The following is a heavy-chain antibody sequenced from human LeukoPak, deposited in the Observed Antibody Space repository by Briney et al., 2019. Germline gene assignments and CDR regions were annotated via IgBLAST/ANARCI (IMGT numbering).Heavy chain of an antibody. CDR2: ISYDGSSK. D-gene: IGHD3-3*02. Sequence: GGSLRLSCAASGFTFNNYGMHWVRQAPGKGLEWVAFISYDGSSKNYADSMKGRFTISRDNSKNTLYLQMNSLRPEDTAVYYCAKDLLSIWGQGTLVTVSS. V-gene: IGHV3-30*18. J-gene: IGHJ4*02. CDR3: AKDLLSI. CDR1: GFTFNNYG.